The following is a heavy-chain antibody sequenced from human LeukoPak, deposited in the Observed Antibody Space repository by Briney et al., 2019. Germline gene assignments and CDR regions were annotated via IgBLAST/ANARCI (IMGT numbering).Heavy chain of an antibody. CDR2: INISGST. J-gene: IGHJ5*02. CDR1: GASINSNY. Sequence: RSSETLSLTCTVSGASINSNYWNWIRQPAGKGLEWIGRINISGSTNYNPSLKSRVTISVDTSKNQFSLKLSSVTAADTAVYYCARGRYRADPWGQGTLVTVSS. V-gene: IGHV4-4*07. D-gene: IGHD1-1*01. CDR3: ARGRYRADP.